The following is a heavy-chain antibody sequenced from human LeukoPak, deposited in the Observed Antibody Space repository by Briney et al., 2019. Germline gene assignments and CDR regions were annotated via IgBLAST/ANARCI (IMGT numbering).Heavy chain of an antibody. CDR2: IIPIFGTA. CDR1: GYTLTELS. D-gene: IGHD7-27*01. Sequence: SVKVSCKVSGYTLTELSMHWVRQAPGQGLEWMGGIIPIFGTANYAQKFQGRVTITADKSTSTAYMELSSLRSEDTAVYYCARVKWGYYYYMDVWGKGTTVTVSS. J-gene: IGHJ6*03. V-gene: IGHV1-69*06. CDR3: ARVKWGYYYYMDV.